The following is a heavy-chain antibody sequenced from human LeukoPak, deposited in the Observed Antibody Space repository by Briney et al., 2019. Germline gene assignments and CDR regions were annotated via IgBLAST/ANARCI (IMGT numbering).Heavy chain of an antibody. CDR2: INQDGSEK. V-gene: IGHV3-7*01. J-gene: IGHJ4*02. CDR3: VSTMTFVY. Sequence: GGSLRLSCAVSGFTLSNYWMSWVRQAPGKGLEWVANINQDGSEKYYVDSVKGRFTISRDNAKNSLYLQMNSLRTEDTAVYFCVSTMTFVYWGQGTLVTVSS. D-gene: IGHD3-22*01. CDR1: GFTLSNYW.